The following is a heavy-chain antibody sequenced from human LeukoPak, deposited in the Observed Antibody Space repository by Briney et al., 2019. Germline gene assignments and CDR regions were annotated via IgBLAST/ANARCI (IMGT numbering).Heavy chain of an antibody. CDR1: GYTSTSYD. V-gene: IGHV1-8*01. J-gene: IGHJ5*02. CDR3: ARVVYSSGWLGRSWIRTRNNWFDP. CDR2: MNPNSGNT. D-gene: IGHD6-19*01. Sequence: ASVKVSCKASGYTSTSYDINWVRQATGQGLEWMGWMNPNSGNTGYAQKFQGRVTMTRNTSISTAYMELSSLRSEDTAVYYCARVVYSSGWLGRSWIRTRNNWFDPWGQGTLVTVSS.